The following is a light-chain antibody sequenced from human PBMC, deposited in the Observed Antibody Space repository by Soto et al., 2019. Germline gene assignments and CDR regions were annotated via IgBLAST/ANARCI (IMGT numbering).Light chain of an antibody. CDR2: DVT. V-gene: IGLV2-14*01. Sequence: QSALTQPASVSGSPGQSITISCTGISSDVGGYNYVSWYQQHPVKAPKLLIYDVTNRPSGVSDRFSGSKSGNTASLTISGLQAEDEADYYCSSYTGSSTPYVLGTGTKLTVL. CDR1: SSDVGGYNY. CDR3: SSYTGSSTPYV. J-gene: IGLJ1*01.